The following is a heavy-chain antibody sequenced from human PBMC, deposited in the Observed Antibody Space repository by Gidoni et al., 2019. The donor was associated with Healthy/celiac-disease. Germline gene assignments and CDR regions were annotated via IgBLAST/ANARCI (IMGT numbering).Heavy chain of an antibody. V-gene: IGHV3-7*03. CDR3: ARGRIAVAGKGGDY. CDR2: IKQDGSEK. J-gene: IGHJ4*02. CDR1: GFTSSSYW. Sequence: EVQLVESGGGLVQPGGSLRLSCAASGFTSSSYWMSWVRQAPGKGLEWVANIKQDGSEKYYVDSVKGRFTISRDNAKNSLYLQMNSLRAEDTAVYYCARGRIAVAGKGGDYWGQGTLVTVSS. D-gene: IGHD6-19*01.